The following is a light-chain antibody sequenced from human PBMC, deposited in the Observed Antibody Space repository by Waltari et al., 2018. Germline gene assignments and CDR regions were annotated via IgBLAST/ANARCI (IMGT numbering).Light chain of an antibody. Sequence: QSVLTQPPSVSGAPGQRVTISCSGSSSNIGAGYDVHWYQQFSGTAPKPLIYHNDNRPAGVPDRFSGSRSGTSASLAITGLQTDDEAEYFCQSYDSGQWVFGGGTKLTVL. CDR1: SSNIGAGYD. CDR2: HND. CDR3: QSYDSGQWV. J-gene: IGLJ2*01. V-gene: IGLV1-40*01.